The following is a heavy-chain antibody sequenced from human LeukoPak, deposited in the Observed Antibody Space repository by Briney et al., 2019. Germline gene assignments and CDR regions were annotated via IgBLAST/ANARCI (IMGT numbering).Heavy chain of an antibody. J-gene: IGHJ6*03. V-gene: IGHV4-59*08. CDR1: GGSISSYY. Sequence: SETLSLTCTVSGGSISSYYWSWIRQPPGKGLEWIGYIYYSGSTNYNPSLKSRVTISVDTSKNQFSLKLSSVTAADTAVYYCARLTILENYYMDVWGKGTTVTVSS. CDR2: IYYSGST. D-gene: IGHD1-14*01. CDR3: ARLTILENYYMDV.